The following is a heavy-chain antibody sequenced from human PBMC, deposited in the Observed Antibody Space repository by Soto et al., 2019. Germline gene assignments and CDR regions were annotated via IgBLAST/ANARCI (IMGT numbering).Heavy chain of an antibody. CDR3: ARVSYGGYDEGEYFDY. V-gene: IGHV4-59*01. CDR1: GGSISSYY. Sequence: SETLSLTCTVSGGSISSYYWSWIRQPPGKGLEWIGYIYYSGSTNYNPSLKSRVTISVDTSKNQFSLKLSSVTAADTAVYYCARVSYGGYDEGEYFDYWGQGTLVTVSS. CDR2: IYYSGST. J-gene: IGHJ4*02. D-gene: IGHD5-12*01.